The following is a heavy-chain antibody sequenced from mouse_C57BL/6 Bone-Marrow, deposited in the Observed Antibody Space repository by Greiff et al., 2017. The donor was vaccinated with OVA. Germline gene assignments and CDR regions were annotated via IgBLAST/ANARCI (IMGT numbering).Heavy chain of an antibody. CDR3: ARRGTAVAEAMDY. CDR1: GYTFTDYY. V-gene: IGHV1-19*01. D-gene: IGHD1-1*01. Sequence: VQLQQSGPVLVKPGASVKMSCKASGYTFTDYYMNWVKQSHGKSLEWIGVINPYNGGTSYNQKFKGKATLTVDKSSSTAYMELNSLTSEDSAVYYCARRGTAVAEAMDYWGQGTSVTVSS. CDR2: INPYNGGT. J-gene: IGHJ4*01.